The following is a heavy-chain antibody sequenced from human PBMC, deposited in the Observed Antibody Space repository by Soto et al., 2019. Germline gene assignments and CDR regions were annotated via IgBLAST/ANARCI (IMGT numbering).Heavy chain of an antibody. CDR1: GFTFNNYA. V-gene: IGHV3-23*01. Sequence: GGSLRLSCASSGFTFNNYAMNWVRQAPGKGLEWVATISATGGSTYYADSVKGRFTISRDNSKNTLYLQMNGLRVEDTAVYYCAKDRPAGNFDYWGQGTQVTVSS. CDR2: ISATGGST. J-gene: IGHJ4*02. CDR3: AKDRPAGNFDY.